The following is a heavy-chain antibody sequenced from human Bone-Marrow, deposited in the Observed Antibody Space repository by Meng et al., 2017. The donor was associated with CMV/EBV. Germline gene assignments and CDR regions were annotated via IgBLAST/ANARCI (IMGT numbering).Heavy chain of an antibody. D-gene: IGHD2-2*02. CDR2: INPNSGGT. Sequence: ASVKVSCKASGYTFTGYYMHWVRQAPGQGLEWMGWINPNSGGTNYAQKFQGRVTMTRDTSISTAYMELSSLRSEDTAVYYCARSSDQLLYSEAFDIWGQGTMVTVSS. J-gene: IGHJ3*02. CDR3: ARSSDQLLYSEAFDI. V-gene: IGHV1-2*02. CDR1: GYTFTGYY.